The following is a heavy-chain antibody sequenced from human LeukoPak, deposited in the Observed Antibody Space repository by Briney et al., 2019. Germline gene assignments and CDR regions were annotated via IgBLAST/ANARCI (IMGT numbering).Heavy chain of an antibody. CDR3: ARQEELGYCSGGSCYRNDAFDI. J-gene: IGHJ3*02. CDR1: GGSISSSRYY. D-gene: IGHD2-15*01. V-gene: IGHV4-39*01. Sequence: PSETLSLTCTVSGGSISSSRYYWGWIRQPPGKGLEWIGSIYYSGSTYYNPSLKSRVTISVDTSKNQFSLKLSSVTAADTAVYYCARQEELGYCSGGSCYRNDAFDIWGQGTMVTVSS. CDR2: IYYSGST.